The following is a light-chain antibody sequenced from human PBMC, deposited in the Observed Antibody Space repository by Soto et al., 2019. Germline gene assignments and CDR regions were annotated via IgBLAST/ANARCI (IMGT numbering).Light chain of an antibody. J-gene: IGLJ3*02. CDR3: CSYAGSRTFV. V-gene: IGLV2-23*01. CDR2: EGT. Sequence: QSALTQPASVSGSPGQSITVSCTGTSSDVGAYNLVSWYQQHPGKAPRLIIYEGTKRPSGISDRFSGSKSDNTASLTISGLRAEDEAHYHCCSYAGSRTFVFGGGTKVTVL. CDR1: SSDVGAYNL.